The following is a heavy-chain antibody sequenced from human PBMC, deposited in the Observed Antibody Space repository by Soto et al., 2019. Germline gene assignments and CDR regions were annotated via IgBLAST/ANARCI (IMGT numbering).Heavy chain of an antibody. CDR3: ARGYYDILTGYYNDAFDI. CDR2: IYYSGST. Sequence: SETLSLTCTVSGVSISSYYWSWIRQPPGKGLEWIGYIYYSGSTNYNPSLKSRVTISVDTSKNQFSLKLSSVTAADTAVYYCARGYYDILTGYYNDAFDIWGQGTMVTVSS. CDR1: GVSISSYY. V-gene: IGHV4-59*08. J-gene: IGHJ3*02. D-gene: IGHD3-9*01.